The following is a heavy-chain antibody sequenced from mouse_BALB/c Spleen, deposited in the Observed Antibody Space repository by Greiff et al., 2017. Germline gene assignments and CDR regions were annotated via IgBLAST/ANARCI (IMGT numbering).Heavy chain of an antibody. CDR3: ARGSSYDYYAMDY. Sequence: EVMLVESGPSLVKPSQTLSLTCSVTGDSITSGYWNWIRKFPGNKLEYMGYISYSGSTYYNPSLKSRISITRDTSKNQYYLQLNSVTTEDTATYYCARGSSYDYYAMDYWGQGTSVTVSS. D-gene: IGHD1-1*01. J-gene: IGHJ4*01. CDR2: ISYSGST. V-gene: IGHV3-8*02. CDR1: GDSITSGY.